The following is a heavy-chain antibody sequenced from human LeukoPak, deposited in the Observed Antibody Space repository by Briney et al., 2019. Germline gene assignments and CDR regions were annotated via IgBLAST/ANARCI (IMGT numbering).Heavy chain of an antibody. D-gene: IGHD6-6*01. V-gene: IGHV3-15*01. CDR3: NTAYIDSRP. CDR1: GFTLTNAW. J-gene: IGHJ5*02. CDR2: IKSKTDGGTT. Sequence: GGSLRLSCAASGFTLTNAWMTWVRQAPGKGREWVGRIKSKTDGGTTDYAAPVKGRFIITRDDSKNPLYLQMYRLKTQDTAVYYCNTAYIDSRPWGQGTLVTVSS.